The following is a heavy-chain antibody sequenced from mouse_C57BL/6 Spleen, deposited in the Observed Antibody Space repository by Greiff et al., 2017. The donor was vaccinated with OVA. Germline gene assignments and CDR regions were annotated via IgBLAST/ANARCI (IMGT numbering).Heavy chain of an antibody. V-gene: IGHV1-54*01. CDR2: INPGSGGT. D-gene: IGHD2-1*01. J-gene: IGHJ4*01. CDR3: ARDGNSAYAMDY. Sequence: QVQLQQSGAELVRPGTSVKVSCKASGYDFTNYLIEWVKQRPGQGLEWIGVINPGSGGTNYNQKFKGKATLTTDKSSSTAYMQLSSLTSEDTAIYFGARDGNSAYAMDYWGQGTSVTVSS. CDR1: GYDFTNYL.